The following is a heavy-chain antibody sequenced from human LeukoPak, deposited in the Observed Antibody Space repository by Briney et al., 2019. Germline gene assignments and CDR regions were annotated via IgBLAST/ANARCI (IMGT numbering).Heavy chain of an antibody. V-gene: IGHV4-59*08. CDR2: IYYSGST. CDR3: ARAYASRGRDGYYYYYYMDV. CDR1: GGSISSYY. D-gene: IGHD2-8*01. J-gene: IGHJ6*03. Sequence: WETLSLTCTVSGGSISSYYWSWIRQPPGKGLEWIGYIYYSGSTNYNPSLKSRVTTSVDTSKNQFSLKLSSVTAADTAVYYCARAYASRGRDGYYYYYYMDVWGKGTTVTVSS.